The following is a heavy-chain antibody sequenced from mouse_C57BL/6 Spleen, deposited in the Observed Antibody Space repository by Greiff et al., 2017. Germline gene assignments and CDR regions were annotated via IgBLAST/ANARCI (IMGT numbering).Heavy chain of an antibody. V-gene: IGHV1-50*01. D-gene: IGHD2-1*01. CDR2: IDPSDSYT. J-gene: IGHJ2*01. CDR3: AREEGNYGENFGY. Sequence: VQLQQPGAELVKPGASVKLSCKASGHTFTSYWMQWVKQRPGQGLEWIGEIDPSDSYTNYNQKFKGKATLTVDTSSSTAYMQLSSLTSEDSAVYYCAREEGNYGENFGYWGQGTTLTVSS. CDR1: GHTFTSYW.